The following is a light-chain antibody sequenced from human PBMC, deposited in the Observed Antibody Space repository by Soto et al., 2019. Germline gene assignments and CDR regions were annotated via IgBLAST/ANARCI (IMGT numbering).Light chain of an antibody. J-gene: IGKJ4*01. V-gene: IGKV3D-20*02. CDR3: QHYKNWPLT. CDR1: QSVTSNY. CDR2: GAS. Sequence: EIVLTQSPGTLSLSPGEKVILSCRASQSVTSNYLAWYQQKPGQAPRLLIYGASTRATGIPDRFSGSGSGTDFTLTISRLEPEDFAVYYCQHYKNWPLTFGGGTKGDIK.